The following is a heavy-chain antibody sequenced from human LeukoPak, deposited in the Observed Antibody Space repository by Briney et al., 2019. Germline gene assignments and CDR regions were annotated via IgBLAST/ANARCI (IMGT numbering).Heavy chain of an antibody. CDR1: GFTVSSNY. J-gene: IGHJ4*02. CDR3: ARDSSGTNLDY. CDR2: IYSGGST. V-gene: IGHV3-66*02. D-gene: IGHD3-22*01. Sequence: GGSLRLSCAASGFTVSSNYMSWVRQAPEKGLEWVSVIYSGGSTYYADSVKGRFTISRDNSKNTLYLQMNSLRAEDTAVYYCARDSSGTNLDYWGQGTLVTVSS.